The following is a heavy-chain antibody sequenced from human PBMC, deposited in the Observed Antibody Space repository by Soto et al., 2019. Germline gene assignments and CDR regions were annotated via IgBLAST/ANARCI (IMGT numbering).Heavy chain of an antibody. CDR2: IKRITDGGTT. D-gene: IGHD5-18*01. J-gene: IGHJ4*02. V-gene: IGHV3-15*01. CDR3: TATVMDSSFDY. CDR1: GFTFSNAW. Sequence: EVQLVESGGGLVKPGGSLRLSCAASGFTFSNAWMSWVRQAPGKGLEWVGRIKRITDGGTTDYAAPMKGRFTISRDDSKNTLYLQMNSLKTEDTAVYYCTATVMDSSFDYWGQGTLVTVSS.